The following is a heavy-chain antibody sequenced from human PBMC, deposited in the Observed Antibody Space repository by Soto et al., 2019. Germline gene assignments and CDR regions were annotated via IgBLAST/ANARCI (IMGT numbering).Heavy chain of an antibody. Sequence: GGSLRLSCAASGFTFSSYAMHWVRQAPGKGLEWVAVISYDGSNKYYADSVKGRFTISRDNSKNTLYLQMNSLRAEDTAVYYCARDRDTAMVKLDYWGQGTLVTVSS. CDR3: ARDRDTAMVKLDY. CDR1: GFTFSSYA. V-gene: IGHV3-30-3*01. CDR2: ISYDGSNK. D-gene: IGHD5-18*01. J-gene: IGHJ4*02.